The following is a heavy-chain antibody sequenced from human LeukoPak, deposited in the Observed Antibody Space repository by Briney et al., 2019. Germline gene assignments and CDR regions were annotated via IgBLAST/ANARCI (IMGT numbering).Heavy chain of an antibody. J-gene: IGHJ4*02. CDR2: IYYSGST. Sequence: SETLSLTCTVSSGPIYSSHYYWRSIRQPPGKVRERNGSIYYSGSTYYNSSLKSRVTISVDTSKNQFSLKLGSLTAADTAVYCCARAAYCGGDCYLFDYWRQGTLVSV. V-gene: IGHV4-39*01. CDR3: ARAAYCGGDCYLFDY. D-gene: IGHD2-21*02. CDR1: SGPIYSSHYY.